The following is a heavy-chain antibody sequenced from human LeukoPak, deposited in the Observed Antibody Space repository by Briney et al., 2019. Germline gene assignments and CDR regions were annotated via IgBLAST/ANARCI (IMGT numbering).Heavy chain of an antibody. Sequence: GGSLRLSCAASGFTFDDYAMHWVRQAPGKGLEWVSGISWNSGSIGYADSVKGRFTISRDNAKSSLYLQMNSLRAEDTALYYCAREPSDTAFDYWGQGTLVTVSS. J-gene: IGHJ4*02. CDR3: AREPSDTAFDY. D-gene: IGHD5-18*01. CDR2: ISWNSGSI. CDR1: GFTFDDYA. V-gene: IGHV3-9*01.